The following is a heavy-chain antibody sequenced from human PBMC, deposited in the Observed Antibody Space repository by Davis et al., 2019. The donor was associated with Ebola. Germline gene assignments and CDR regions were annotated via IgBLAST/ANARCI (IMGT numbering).Heavy chain of an antibody. CDR2: IYYSGGT. D-gene: IGHD4/OR15-4a*01. J-gene: IGHJ5*02. Sequence: PSETLSLTCTVSGGSISSSSYYWGWIRQPPGKGLEWIGSIYYSGGTIYNPSLSSRVTISLDSSKNQFSLKLTSVTAADTAVYYCARQDHAANYFDRWGQGTLVIVSS. CDR1: GGSISSSSYY. CDR3: ARQDHAANYFDR. V-gene: IGHV4-39*07.